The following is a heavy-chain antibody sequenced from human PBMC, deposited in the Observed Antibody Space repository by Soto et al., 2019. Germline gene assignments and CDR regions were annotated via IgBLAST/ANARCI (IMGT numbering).Heavy chain of an antibody. Sequence: GGSLRLSCAASGFTFSSYAMSRVRQAPGKGLEWVSAISGSGGSTYYADSVKGRFTISRDNSKNTLYLQMNSLRAEDTAVYYCAKDSSSGSHYYYYGMDVWGQGTTVTVSS. CDR2: ISGSGGST. CDR1: GFTFSSYA. D-gene: IGHD3-10*01. J-gene: IGHJ6*02. V-gene: IGHV3-23*01. CDR3: AKDSSSGSHYYYYGMDV.